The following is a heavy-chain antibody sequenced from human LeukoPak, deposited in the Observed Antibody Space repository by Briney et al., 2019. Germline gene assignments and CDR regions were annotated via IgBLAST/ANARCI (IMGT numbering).Heavy chain of an antibody. J-gene: IGHJ6*02. Sequence: SETLCLTCTVSGGSISSSSYYWGWIRQPPGKGLEWIGSIYYSGSTYYNPSLKSRVTISVDTSKNQFSLKLSSVTAADTAVYYCARQTSGPDVWGQGTTVTVSS. CDR2: IYYSGST. D-gene: IGHD3-10*01. CDR1: GGSISSSSYY. CDR3: ARQTSGPDV. V-gene: IGHV4-39*01.